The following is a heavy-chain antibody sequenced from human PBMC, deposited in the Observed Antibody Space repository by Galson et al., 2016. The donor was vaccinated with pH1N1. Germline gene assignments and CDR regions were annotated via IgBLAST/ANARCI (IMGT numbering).Heavy chain of an antibody. CDR3: ARRYFDS. D-gene: IGHD1-14*01. CDR1: GFTFDNSW. J-gene: IGHJ4*02. Sequence: ASGFTFDNSWMQWVRQAPGKGLEWVANIRQDGGEKYYVDSVKGRFTISRDNAESSLFLQVNSLASEDTAVYYCARRYFDSWGQGTLVTVSS. V-gene: IGHV3-7*01. CDR2: IRQDGGEK.